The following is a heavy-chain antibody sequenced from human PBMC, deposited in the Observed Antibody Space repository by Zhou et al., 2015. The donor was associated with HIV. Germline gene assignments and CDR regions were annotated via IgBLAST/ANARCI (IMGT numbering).Heavy chain of an antibody. CDR2: IIPIFGTA. Sequence: QVQLVQSGAEVKKPGSSVKVSCKASGGTFSSYAISWVRQAPGQGLEWMGGIIPIFGTANYAQKFQGRVTITADESTSTAYMELSSLRSEDTAVYYCARAKWEHYYGSGSPSYYYYYGMDVVGPRGPRSTVSS. CDR1: GGTFSSYA. CDR3: ARAKWEHYYGSGSPSYYYYYGMDV. V-gene: IGHV1-69*01. D-gene: IGHD3-10*01. J-gene: IGHJ6*02.